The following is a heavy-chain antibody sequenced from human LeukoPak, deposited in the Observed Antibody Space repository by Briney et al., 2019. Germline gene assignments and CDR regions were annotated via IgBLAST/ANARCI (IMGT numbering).Heavy chain of an antibody. CDR3: AKDISGSYPDAFDI. CDR1: GFTFDDYA. D-gene: IGHD1-26*01. CDR2: ISWNSGSI. Sequence: GGSLRLSCAASGFTFDDYAMHWVRQAPGKGLEWVSGISWNSGSIGYADSVKGRFTISRDNAKNSLYLQMNSLRAEDTALYYCAKDISGSYPDAFDIWGQGTMVTVSS. V-gene: IGHV3-9*01. J-gene: IGHJ3*02.